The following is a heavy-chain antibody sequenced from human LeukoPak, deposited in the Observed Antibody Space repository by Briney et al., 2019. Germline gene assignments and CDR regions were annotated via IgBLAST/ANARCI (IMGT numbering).Heavy chain of an antibody. CDR3: AKDFVVVPGNVNYFDY. V-gene: IGHV3-23*01. J-gene: IGHJ4*02. CDR2: ISGSGDNT. Sequence: GGSLRLSCAASGFTFSSYAMSWVRQAPGKGLEGVSAISGSGDNTYYADSVQGRFTVSRDNSKNTLYVQMKSLRAEDTAVYYCAKDFVVVPGNVNYFDYWGQGTLVTVSS. D-gene: IGHD2-21*02. CDR1: GFTFSSYA.